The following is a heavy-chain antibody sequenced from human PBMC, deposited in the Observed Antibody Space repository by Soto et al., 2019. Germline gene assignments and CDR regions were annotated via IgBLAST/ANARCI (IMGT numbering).Heavy chain of an antibody. V-gene: IGHV3-30-3*01. CDR1: GFTFRIYA. D-gene: IGHD6-19*01. J-gene: IGHJ4*02. Sequence: QVQLVESGGGVVQPGRSVRLSCAASGFTFRIYAIHWVRQAPGKGLEWVAVISYDGSNKYYADSVKGRFTISRDNSKNTLYLQMNSLRAEDTAVYYCATLAVAGEGSDYWGQGTLVTVSS. CDR3: ATLAVAGEGSDY. CDR2: ISYDGSNK.